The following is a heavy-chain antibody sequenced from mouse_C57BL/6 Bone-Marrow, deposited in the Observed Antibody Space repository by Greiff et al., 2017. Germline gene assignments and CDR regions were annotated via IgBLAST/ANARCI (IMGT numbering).Heavy chain of an antibody. Sequence: EVKLVESGAELVRPGASVKLSCTASGFNIKDDYMHWVKQRPEQGLEWIGWIDPENGDTEYASKFQGKATITADTSSNTAYLQLSSLTSEDTAVYYCTSYDYDYAMDYWGQGTSVTVSS. J-gene: IGHJ4*01. CDR3: TSYDYDYAMDY. CDR2: IDPENGDT. V-gene: IGHV14-4*01. D-gene: IGHD2-4*01. CDR1: GFNIKDDY.